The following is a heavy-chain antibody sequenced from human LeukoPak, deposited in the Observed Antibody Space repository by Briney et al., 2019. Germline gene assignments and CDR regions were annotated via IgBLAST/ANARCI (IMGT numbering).Heavy chain of an antibody. CDR3: ARERTLIVGARYWFDP. CDR1: GGSISSYY. J-gene: IGHJ5*02. D-gene: IGHD1-26*01. V-gene: IGHV4-59*12. Sequence: SETLSLTCTVSGGSISSYYWSWIRQPPGKGLEWIGYIYYSGSTNYNPSLKSRVTISEDTSKNQFSLKLSSVTAADTAVYYCARERTLIVGARYWFDPWGQGTLVTVSS. CDR2: IYYSGST.